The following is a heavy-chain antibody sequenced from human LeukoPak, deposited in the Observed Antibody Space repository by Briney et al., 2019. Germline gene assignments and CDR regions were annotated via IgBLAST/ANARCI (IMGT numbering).Heavy chain of an antibody. D-gene: IGHD5-18*01. CDR1: GGTFSSYA. V-gene: IGHV1-69*04. J-gene: IGHJ5*02. CDR3: AKSGYSYGYNWFDP. CDR2: IIPILGIA. Sequence: SVKVSCKASGGTFSSYAISWVRQAPGQGLEWMGRIIPILGIANYAQKFQGRVTITADKSTSTAYMELSSLRSEDTAVYYCAKSGYSYGYNWFDPWGQGTLVTVSS.